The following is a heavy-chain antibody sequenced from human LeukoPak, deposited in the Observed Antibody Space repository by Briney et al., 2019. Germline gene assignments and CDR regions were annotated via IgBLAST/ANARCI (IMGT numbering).Heavy chain of an antibody. CDR2: ISYDGSNK. D-gene: IGHD1-26*01. V-gene: IGHV3-30-3*01. Sequence: GRSLRLSCAASGFTFSSYAMHWVRQAPGKGLEWVAVISYDGSNKYYADSVKGRFTISRDNSKNTLYLQMNSLRAEDTAVYYCAREGGSSSRLDYWGQGTLVTVSS. CDR3: AREGGSSSRLDY. J-gene: IGHJ4*02. CDR1: GFTFSSYA.